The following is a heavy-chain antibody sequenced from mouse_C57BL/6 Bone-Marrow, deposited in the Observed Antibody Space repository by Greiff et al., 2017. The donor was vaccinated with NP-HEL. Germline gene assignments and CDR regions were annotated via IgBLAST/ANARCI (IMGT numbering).Heavy chain of an antibody. CDR1: GYTFTDYY. CDR2: INPYNGGP. J-gene: IGHJ2*01. Sequence: VQLQQSGPVLVKPGASVKMSCTASGYTFTDYYMNWVTPSHGKSLEWIGVINPYNGGPSYNPPFTGQATLTVDKASSTAYMELNSLTAEDYAVYYCARSLLLGGQGTTLTVSS. D-gene: IGHD2-10*01. CDR3: ARSLLL. V-gene: IGHV1-19*01.